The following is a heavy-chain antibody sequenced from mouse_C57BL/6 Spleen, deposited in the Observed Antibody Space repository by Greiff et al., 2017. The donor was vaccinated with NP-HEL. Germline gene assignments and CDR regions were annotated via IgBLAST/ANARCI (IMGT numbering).Heavy chain of an antibody. CDR2: IDPSDSYT. CDR3: ARWGDY. V-gene: IGHV1-50*01. CDR1: GYTFTSYW. J-gene: IGHJ2*01. Sequence: QVQLQQPGAELVKPGASVKLSCKASGYTFTSYWMQWVKQRPGQGLEWIREIDPSDSYTNYNQKFKGKATLTVDTSSSTAYMQLSSLTSEDSAVYYCARWGDYWGQGTTLTVSS.